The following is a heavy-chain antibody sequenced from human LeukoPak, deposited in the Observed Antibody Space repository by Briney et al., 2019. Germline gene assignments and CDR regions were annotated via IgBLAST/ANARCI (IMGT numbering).Heavy chain of an antibody. CDR1: GGSISSSSYY. D-gene: IGHD5-24*01. J-gene: IGHJ4*02. V-gene: IGHV4-39*02. Sequence: SETLSLTCTVSGGSISSSSYYWGWIRQPPGKGLEWIGSIYYSGSTYYNPSLKSRVTISVDTSKNQFFLKLSSVTAADTAVYYCAREGSGGYNYRYFDYWGQGTLVTVSS. CDR2: IYYSGST. CDR3: AREGSGGYNYRYFDY.